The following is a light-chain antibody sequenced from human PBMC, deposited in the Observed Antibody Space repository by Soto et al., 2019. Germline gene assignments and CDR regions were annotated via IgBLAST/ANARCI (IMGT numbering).Light chain of an antibody. V-gene: IGKV1-5*01. J-gene: IGKJ1*01. Sequence: DFQMTQSPSTLSASVGDRLTLTCRASQNIRSRLAWFQQKPGKAPKLLIYDASSLESGVPQRFSGSGSGTEFTLTISSLKTDEFSTYYCQQYHSYWTFGQGTKVDIK. CDR1: QNIRSR. CDR2: DAS. CDR3: QQYHSYWT.